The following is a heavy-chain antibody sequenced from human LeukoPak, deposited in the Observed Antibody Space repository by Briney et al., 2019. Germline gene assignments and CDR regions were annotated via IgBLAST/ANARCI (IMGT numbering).Heavy chain of an antibody. D-gene: IGHD6-19*01. CDR2: FDPEDGET. J-gene: IGHJ6*02. V-gene: IGHV1-24*01. CDR1: GYTLTELS. Sequence: ASVTVSCKVSGYTLTELSMHWVRQAPGKGLEWMGGFDPEDGETIYAQKFQGRVTMTEDTSTDTAYMELSSLRSEDTAVYYCATGLTKGYSSGWYFRRRYYYGMDVWGQGTTVTVSS. CDR3: ATGLTKGYSSGWYFRRRYYYGMDV.